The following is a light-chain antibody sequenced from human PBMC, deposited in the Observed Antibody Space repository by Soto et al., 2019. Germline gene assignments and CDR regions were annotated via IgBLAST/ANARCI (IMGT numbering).Light chain of an antibody. CDR3: SSYTTSGTLYV. J-gene: IGLJ1*01. Sequence: QSALTQPASVSGSPGQSITISCSGTSSDVGAYNYVSWYQQHPGKAPKLMIYDVSNRSSGVSNCYSGSKSGNTASLTISGLQAEDEADYYCSSYTTSGTLYVFGTGTKLTVL. CDR2: DVS. CDR1: SSDVGAYNY. V-gene: IGLV2-14*01.